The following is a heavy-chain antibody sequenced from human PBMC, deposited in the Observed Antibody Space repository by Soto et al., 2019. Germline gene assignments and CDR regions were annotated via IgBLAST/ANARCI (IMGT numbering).Heavy chain of an antibody. V-gene: IGHV3-23*01. CDR2: ISGTGGST. D-gene: IGHD3-22*01. Sequence: EVQRLQSGGGLVQPGGSLRLSCAASGFTFSSYAMSWVRQAPGKGLEWVSTISGTGGSTYYPDSVKGRFTISRDNSKNTVYLQMNSLRAEDAAVYYCAKEMTSGYYLFDYWGQGTLVTVSS. J-gene: IGHJ4*02. CDR1: GFTFSSYA. CDR3: AKEMTSGYYLFDY.